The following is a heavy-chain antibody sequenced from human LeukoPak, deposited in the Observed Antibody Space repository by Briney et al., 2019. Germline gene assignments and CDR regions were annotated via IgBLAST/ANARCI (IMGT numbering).Heavy chain of an antibody. CDR1: GFTFSSYE. Sequence: GGSLRLSCAASGFTFSSYEMNWVRQAPGKGLEWVSYISSSGSTIYYADSVKGRFTISRDNAKNSLYLQMNSLRAEDTAVYYCARDGNGGNSGYYYYYMDVWGKGTTVTISS. CDR2: ISSSGSTI. D-gene: IGHD4-23*01. CDR3: ARDGNGGNSGYYYYYMDV. J-gene: IGHJ6*03. V-gene: IGHV3-48*03.